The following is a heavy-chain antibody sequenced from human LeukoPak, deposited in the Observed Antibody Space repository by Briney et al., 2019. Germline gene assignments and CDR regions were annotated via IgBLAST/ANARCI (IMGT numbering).Heavy chain of an antibody. Sequence: PGGSLRLSCAASGFTLSRYAMHWVRQAPGKGLEWVAVISYDGSNKYYADSVKGRFTISRDNSKNTLDLQMNSLTAEDTAVYYCAKGPVAVAGYYFDHWGQGTLVTVSS. CDR3: AKGPVAVAGYYFDH. CDR2: ISYDGSNK. V-gene: IGHV3-30-3*01. J-gene: IGHJ4*02. D-gene: IGHD6-19*01. CDR1: GFTLSRYA.